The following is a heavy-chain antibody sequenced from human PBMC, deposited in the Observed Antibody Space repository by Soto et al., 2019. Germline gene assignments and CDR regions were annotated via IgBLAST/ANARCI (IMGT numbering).Heavy chain of an antibody. CDR2: IYWDDDK. V-gene: IGHV2-5*02. CDR1: GFSLSTSGVG. J-gene: IGHJ6*02. D-gene: IGHD3-10*01. CDR3: AHRFWPQRITMVRDPPHYYYGMDV. Sequence: QITLKESGPTLVKPTQTLTLTCTFSGFSLSTSGVGVGWIRQPPGKALEWLALIYWDDDKRYSPSLKSRLTITKDTSKNQVVLTMTNMDPVDTATYYCAHRFWPQRITMVRDPPHYYYGMDVWGQGTTVTVSS.